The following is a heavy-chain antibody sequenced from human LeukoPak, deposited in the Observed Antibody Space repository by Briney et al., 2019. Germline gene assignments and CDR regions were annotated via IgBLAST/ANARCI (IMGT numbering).Heavy chain of an antibody. CDR3: ARAHNWKYGSFDF. V-gene: IGHV3-21*01. CDR1: GFTFSSYS. J-gene: IGHJ4*02. Sequence: PGGSLRLSCAASGFTFSSYSMNWVRQAPGKGLEWVPCISSSSSYIYYADSVKGRFTISRDNAKNSLYLQMNSLRAEDTAVYYCARAHNWKYGSFDFWGQGTLVTVSS. D-gene: IGHD1-7*01. CDR2: ISSSSSYI.